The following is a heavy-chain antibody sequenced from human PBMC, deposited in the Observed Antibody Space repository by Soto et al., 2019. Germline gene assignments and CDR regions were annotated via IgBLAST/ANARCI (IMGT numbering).Heavy chain of an antibody. Sequence: GASVKVSCKVSGYTLTELSMHWVRQAPGKGLEWMGGFDPEDGETIYAQKFQGRVTMTEDTSTDTAYMELSSLRPEDTAVYYCATLDCTNGVCYFDYWGQGTLVTVSS. CDR2: FDPEDGET. D-gene: IGHD2-8*01. V-gene: IGHV1-24*01. CDR1: GYTLTELS. J-gene: IGHJ4*02. CDR3: ATLDCTNGVCYFDY.